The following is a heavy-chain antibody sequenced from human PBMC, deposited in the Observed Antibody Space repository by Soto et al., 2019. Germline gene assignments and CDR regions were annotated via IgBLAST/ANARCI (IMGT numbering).Heavy chain of an antibody. Sequence: QVQLQESGPGLVKPSQTLSLTCTVSGGSINSGDYYWSWIRQHPGKGLEWIGYVYYSGSTYYNPSLKRRVTLAVETSNNQFSVKLTSVTAADTAVYYCAREAVAYYDSGSYNWFDPWGQGTLVTVSS. J-gene: IGHJ5*02. V-gene: IGHV4-31*03. D-gene: IGHD3-10*01. CDR1: GGSINSGDYY. CDR3: AREAVAYYDSGSYNWFDP. CDR2: VYYSGST.